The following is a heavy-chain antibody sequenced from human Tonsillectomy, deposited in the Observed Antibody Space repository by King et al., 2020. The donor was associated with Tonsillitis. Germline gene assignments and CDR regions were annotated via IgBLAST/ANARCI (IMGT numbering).Heavy chain of an antibody. CDR3: ANAARSDFWSGYYHTGRGDGVYVMDV. J-gene: IGHJ6*02. V-gene: IGHV3-30*18. CDR2: TSYDGSNK. CDR1: GFTFSSHG. Sequence: VQLVESGGGVVQPGRSLRLSCAASGFTFSSHGMHWVRQAPGKGLEWVAVTSYDGSNKYYAESVKGRLTISRDNSKNTLYLQMNSLRVEDTAVYYCANAARSDFWSGYYHTGRGDGVYVMDVWGQGTTVTVSS. D-gene: IGHD3-3*01.